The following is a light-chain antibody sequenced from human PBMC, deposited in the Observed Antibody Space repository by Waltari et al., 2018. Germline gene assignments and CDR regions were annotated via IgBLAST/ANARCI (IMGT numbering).Light chain of an antibody. CDR2: SNN. J-gene: IGLJ1*01. CDR3: ATWDNRLNGYV. Sequence: QSVLTQPPSASGAPGQRVTISCSGSSSNIGSNPVNWYQQLPGTAPKLLIYSNNQRPSGVPDRFSASKSGTSESRAISGLQSEDEADYYCATWDNRLNGYVFGTGTKVSVL. V-gene: IGLV1-44*01. CDR1: SSNIGSNP.